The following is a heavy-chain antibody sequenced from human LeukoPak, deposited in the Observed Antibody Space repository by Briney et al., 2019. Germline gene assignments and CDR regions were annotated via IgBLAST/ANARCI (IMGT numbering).Heavy chain of an antibody. J-gene: IGHJ4*01. CDR1: GFTLNSEW. V-gene: IGHV3-74*01. CDR3: ARESSPAGLGN. Sequence: PGGSLRLSYAASGFTLNSEWMHCVRQGPGKGLLWLSRANPDGSITGYADSVKGRFTISRDIAKNTLYLQLNSLRAEDTAVYYCARESSPAGLGNWGQGTLVTVST. D-gene: IGHD2-2*01. CDR2: ANPDGSIT.